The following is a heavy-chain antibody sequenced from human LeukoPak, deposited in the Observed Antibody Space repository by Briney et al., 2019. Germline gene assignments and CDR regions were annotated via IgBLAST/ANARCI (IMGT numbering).Heavy chain of an antibody. Sequence: SVKVSCKXSGGTFSSYAISWVRQAPGQGLEWMGGIIPIFGTANYAQKFQGRVTITADESTSTAYMELSSLRSEDTAVYYCARGVWYCSSTSCPSLDYWGQGTLVTVSS. J-gene: IGHJ4*02. V-gene: IGHV1-69*13. D-gene: IGHD2-2*01. CDR3: ARGVWYCSSTSCPSLDY. CDR2: IIPIFGTA. CDR1: GGTFSSYA.